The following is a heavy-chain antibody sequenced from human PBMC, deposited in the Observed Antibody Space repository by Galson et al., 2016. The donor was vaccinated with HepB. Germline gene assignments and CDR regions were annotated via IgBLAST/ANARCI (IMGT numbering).Heavy chain of an antibody. V-gene: IGHV4-61*01. CDR2: ISDSGNT. J-gene: IGHJ6*03. Sequence: ETLSLTCSVSGGSVTSGSFYWTWIRQPPGRGLEWIGFISDSGNTDYNSSPQSRVTVSVDTSKNQFSLKLTSVTAADTAVYFCARGFGYYYYYLDVWGTGTTVTVSS. CDR3: ARGFGYYYYYLDV. CDR1: GGSVTSGSFY. D-gene: IGHD2-2*03.